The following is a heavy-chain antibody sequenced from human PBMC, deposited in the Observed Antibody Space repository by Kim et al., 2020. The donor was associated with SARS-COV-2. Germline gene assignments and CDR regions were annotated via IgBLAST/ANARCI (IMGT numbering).Heavy chain of an antibody. J-gene: IGHJ3*02. D-gene: IGHD2-2*01. Sequence: SETLSLTCTVSGGSISSYYWSWIRQPPGKGLEWIGYIYYSGSTNYNPSLKSRVTISVDTSKNQFSLKLSSVTAADTAVYYCARDSLGYCSSTSCYGAFDIWGQGTMVTVSS. V-gene: IGHV4-59*01. CDR2: IYYSGST. CDR3: ARDSLGYCSSTSCYGAFDI. CDR1: GGSISSYY.